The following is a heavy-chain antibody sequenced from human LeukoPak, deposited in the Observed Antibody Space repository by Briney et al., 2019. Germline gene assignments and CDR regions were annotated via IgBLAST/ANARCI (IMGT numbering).Heavy chain of an antibody. CDR2: IIPIFGTA. V-gene: IGHV1-69*06. Sequence: SVKVSCKASGGTFSSYAISWVRQAPGQGLEWMGGIIPIFGTANYAQKFQGRVTVTADKSTSTAYMELSSLRSEDTAVYYCARLRYCSSTSCYAGMRGYFDYWGQGTLVTVSS. CDR3: ARLRYCSSTSCYAGMRGYFDY. CDR1: GGTFSSYA. D-gene: IGHD2-2*01. J-gene: IGHJ4*02.